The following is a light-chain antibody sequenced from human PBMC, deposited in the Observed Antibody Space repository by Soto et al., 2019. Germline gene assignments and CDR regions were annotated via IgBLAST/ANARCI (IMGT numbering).Light chain of an antibody. CDR1: QTISSW. Sequence: DIQMTQSPSTLSGSVGDRVTITCRASQTISSWLAWYQQKPGKAPKLLIYKASTLKSGVPSRFSGSGSGTEFTLNISSLQPDDFATYYCQHYYSYSEAFGQGTKVELK. J-gene: IGKJ1*01. CDR2: KAS. V-gene: IGKV1-5*03. CDR3: QHYYSYSEA.